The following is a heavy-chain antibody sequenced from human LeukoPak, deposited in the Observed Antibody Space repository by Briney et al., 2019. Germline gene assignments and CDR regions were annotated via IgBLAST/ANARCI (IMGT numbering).Heavy chain of an antibody. CDR3: ARGVHDILTGYYLEY. D-gene: IGHD3-9*01. CDR2: INAGNGNT. Sequence: ASVKVSCKAPGYTFTSYAMHWVRQAPGQRLEWMGWINAGNGNTKYSQKFQGRVTITRDTSASTAYMELSSLRSEDTAVYYCARGVHDILTGYYLEYWGQGTLVTVSS. J-gene: IGHJ4*02. CDR1: GYTFTSYA. V-gene: IGHV1-3*01.